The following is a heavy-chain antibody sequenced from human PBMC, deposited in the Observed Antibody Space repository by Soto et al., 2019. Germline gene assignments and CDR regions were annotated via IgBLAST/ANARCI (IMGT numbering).Heavy chain of an antibody. CDR1: GGSISSYY. D-gene: IGHD2-2*01. V-gene: IGHV4-59*01. Sequence: SETLSLTCTVSGGSISSYYWSWIRQPPGKGLEWIGYIYYSGSTNYNPSLKSRVTISVDTSKNQFSLKLSSVTAADTAVYYCARDRIVVVPAATLLDGYYYYYGMDVWGQGTTVTVSS. CDR3: ARDRIVVVPAATLLDGYYYYYGMDV. J-gene: IGHJ6*02. CDR2: IYYSGST.